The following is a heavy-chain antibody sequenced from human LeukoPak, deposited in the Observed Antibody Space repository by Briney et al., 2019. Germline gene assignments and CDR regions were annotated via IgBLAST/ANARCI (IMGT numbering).Heavy chain of an antibody. CDR3: ARQYGGYYYYYMDV. J-gene: IGHJ6*03. D-gene: IGHD4-23*01. Sequence: PGGSLRLSCAASGFTVSSNYISWVRQAPGKGLEWVSVIYSGGSTYYADSVKGRFTISRDNSKNTLYLQMNSLRAEDTAVYYCARQYGGYYYYYMDVWGKGTTVTISS. CDR1: GFTVSSNY. CDR2: IYSGGST. V-gene: IGHV3-66*04.